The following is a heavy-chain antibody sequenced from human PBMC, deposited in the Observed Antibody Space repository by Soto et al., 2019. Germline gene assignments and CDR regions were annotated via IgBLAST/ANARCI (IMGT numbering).Heavy chain of an antibody. V-gene: IGHV3-30-3*01. D-gene: IGHD2-15*01. CDR2: ISYDGSNK. J-gene: IGHJ6*02. CDR1: GFTFSSYG. Sequence: GGSLRLPCAASGFTFSSYGRHWVRQAPGKGLEWVAVISYDGSNKYYADSVKGRFTISRDNSKNTLYLQMNSLRAEDTAVYYCARAGCDGGSCYTLVGLRYGMDVWGQGTTVTVSS. CDR3: ARAGCDGGSCYTLVGLRYGMDV.